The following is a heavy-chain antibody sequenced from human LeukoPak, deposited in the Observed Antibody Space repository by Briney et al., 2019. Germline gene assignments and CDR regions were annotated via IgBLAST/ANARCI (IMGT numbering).Heavy chain of an antibody. J-gene: IGHJ3*02. CDR3: AKEASGSYGAFDI. V-gene: IGHV3-23*01. CDR2: ISGSSGST. D-gene: IGHD1-26*01. CDR1: GFTFSSYV. Sequence: GGSLSLSCTASGFTFSSYVMSWVRQAPGKGLEWGSTISGSSGSTYYADSVKGRFTISRDNSKNTLYLQMNSLRAEDTAVYYCAKEASGSYGAFDIWGQGTMVTVSS.